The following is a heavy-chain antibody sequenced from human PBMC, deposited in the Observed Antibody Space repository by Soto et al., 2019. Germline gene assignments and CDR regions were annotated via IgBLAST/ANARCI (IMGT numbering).Heavy chain of an antibody. Sequence: GGSLRLSCAASGFSFSSYEMNWVRQAPGRGLEWVSYISYSSATIHYADSVRGRFTISRDNANNSLYLEMSSLRDEDTAVYFCARDSSKYTYGSFYFDYWGQGTLVTVSS. V-gene: IGHV3-48*02. J-gene: IGHJ4*02. D-gene: IGHD5-18*01. CDR2: ISYSSATI. CDR3: ARDSSKYTYGSFYFDY. CDR1: GFSFSSYE.